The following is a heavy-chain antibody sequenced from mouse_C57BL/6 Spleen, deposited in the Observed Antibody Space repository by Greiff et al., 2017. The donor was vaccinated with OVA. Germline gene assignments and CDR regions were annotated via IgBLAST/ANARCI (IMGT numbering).Heavy chain of an antibody. CDR2: IWRGGST. CDR1: GFSLTSYG. D-gene: IGHD6-5*01. V-gene: IGHV2-5*01. CDR3: AKNSYDYDAMDY. J-gene: IGHJ4*01. Sequence: VQLVESGPGLVQPSQSLSITCTVSGFSLTSYGVHWVRQSPGKGLEWLGVIWRGGSTDYNAAFMSRLSITKDNSKSQVFFKMNSLQADDTAIYYCAKNSYDYDAMDYWGQGTSVTVSS.